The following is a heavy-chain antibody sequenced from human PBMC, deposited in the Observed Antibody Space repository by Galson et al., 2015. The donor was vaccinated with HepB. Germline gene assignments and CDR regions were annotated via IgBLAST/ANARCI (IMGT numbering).Heavy chain of an antibody. CDR1: GFTFSSYS. CDR2: ISSSSSTI. J-gene: IGHJ4*02. CDR3: AIKMITMVRGVIPFPH. Sequence: SLRLSCAASGFTFSSYSMNWVRQAPGKGLEWVSYISSSSSTIYYADSVKGRFTISRDNAKNSLYLQMNSLRAEDTAVYYCAIKMITMVRGVIPFPHWGQGTLVTVSS. V-gene: IGHV3-48*01. D-gene: IGHD3-10*01.